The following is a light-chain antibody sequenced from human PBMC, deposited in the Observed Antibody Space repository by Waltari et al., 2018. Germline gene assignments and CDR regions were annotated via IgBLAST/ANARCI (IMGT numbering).Light chain of an antibody. V-gene: IGKV2-28*01. Sequence: DTVMTQSPPSLPVTPGEPASISCRSSQSVLYSNGYNYLDWYVQKPGQSPQLLIYLVSTRASGVPDRFSGSGSVTEFTLRISRVEAEDVGIYCCMQARATPTFDQGTRLEIK. CDR1: QSVLYSNGYNY. CDR2: LVS. J-gene: IGKJ5*01. CDR3: MQARATPT.